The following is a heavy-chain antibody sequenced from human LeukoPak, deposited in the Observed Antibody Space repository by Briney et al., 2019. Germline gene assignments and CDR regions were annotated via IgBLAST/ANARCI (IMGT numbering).Heavy chain of an antibody. Sequence: GGSQRLSCAASGFTFSSYWMHWVRQAPGKGLVWVSRIKSDGSTRYADSVKGRFTISRDNAKNTVSLQMTSLRAEDTGVYYCARAPSEIGGYYPEYFRHWGQGTLVIVSS. CDR2: IKSDGST. CDR3: ARAPSEIGGYYPEYFRH. V-gene: IGHV3-74*01. CDR1: GFTFSSYW. J-gene: IGHJ1*01. D-gene: IGHD3-22*01.